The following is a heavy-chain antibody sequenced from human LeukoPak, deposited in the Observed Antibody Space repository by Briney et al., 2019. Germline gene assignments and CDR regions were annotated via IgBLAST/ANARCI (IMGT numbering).Heavy chain of an antibody. Sequence: GGSLRLSCVGSGFTLRSYAMSWVRQAPGKGPQWVSSLGISGDYAWYAGSVKGWFTISRDSSKNTLYLQMNSLGAEDTAVYYCARGGGGNSDFLTPYTGASLGFDYWGQGALVTVSS. CDR2: LGISGDYA. CDR1: GFTLRSYA. V-gene: IGHV3-23*01. D-gene: IGHD3-9*01. CDR3: ARGGGGNSDFLTPYTGASLGFDY. J-gene: IGHJ4*02.